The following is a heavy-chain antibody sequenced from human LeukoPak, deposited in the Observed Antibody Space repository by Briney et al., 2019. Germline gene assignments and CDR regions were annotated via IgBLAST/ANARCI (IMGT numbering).Heavy chain of an antibody. CDR1: GGSISSGGYY. V-gene: IGHV4-30-2*01. J-gene: IGHJ4*02. D-gene: IGHD2-15*01. Sequence: SQTLSLTCTVSGGSISSGGYYWSWIRQPPGKGLEWIGYIYHSGSTYYNPSLKSRVTISVDTSKNQFSLKLSSVTAADTAVYYCARDSRGGGVDYWGQGTLVTVSS. CDR3: ARDSRGGGVDY. CDR2: IYHSGST.